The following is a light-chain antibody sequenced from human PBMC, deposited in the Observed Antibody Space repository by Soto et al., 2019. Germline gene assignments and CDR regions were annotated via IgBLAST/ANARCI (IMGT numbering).Light chain of an antibody. J-gene: IGLJ1*01. CDR1: SSDVGSYNL. CDR2: EGS. CDR3: CSYAGSSTYV. V-gene: IGLV2-23*01. Sequence: QSALTQPASVSGSPGQSITISCTGTSSDVGSYNLVSWYQQHPGKAPKLMIYEGSKRPSGVSNRFSGSKSGNTASLTISELQADDEADYYCCSYAGSSTYVFGSGTKVTVL.